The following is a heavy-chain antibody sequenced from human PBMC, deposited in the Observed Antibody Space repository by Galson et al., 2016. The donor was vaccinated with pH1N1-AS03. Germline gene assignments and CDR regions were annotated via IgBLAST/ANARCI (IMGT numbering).Heavy chain of an antibody. V-gene: IGHV2-5*01. D-gene: IGHD2-21*02. CDR2: IYWNSEK. CDR3: ARKPTGSMVVTIGVGYFPL. Sequence: PALVKPTQTLTLTCDFSGFSLNSNGVGVGWIRQPPGKPLEWLALIYWNSEKRYNPFLKGRLTITKDTSKNQVVLTMTNMAPGDPATYFCARKPTGSMVVTIGVGYFPLWGRGTLVAVS. J-gene: IGHJ2*01. CDR1: GFSLNSNGVG.